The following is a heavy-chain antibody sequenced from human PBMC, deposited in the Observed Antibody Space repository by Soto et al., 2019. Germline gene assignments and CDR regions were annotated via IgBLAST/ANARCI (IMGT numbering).Heavy chain of an antibody. D-gene: IGHD6-19*01. V-gene: IGHV1-8*01. CDR1: GYTFTSYD. J-gene: IGHJ5*02. CDR3: ARARFGAVAGT. CDR2: MNPNSGNT. Sequence: QVQLVQSGAEVKKPGASVKVSCKTSGYTFTSYDIHWVRQATGQGPEWMGWMNPNSGNTVYAQKVQGRITMTRNTSMSTAYMELSSLRPEDKGVYYCARARFGAVAGTWGQGTLVTVSS.